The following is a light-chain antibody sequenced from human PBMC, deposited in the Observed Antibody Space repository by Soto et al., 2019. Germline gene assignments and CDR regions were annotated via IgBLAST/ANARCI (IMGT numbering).Light chain of an antibody. CDR2: TTN. Sequence: HTVVTQEPSLTVSPGGTVTLTCASSTGAVTSGNYPSWFQQKPGQPPRTLIYTTNNKHSWTPARFSGSLLGGKAALTLSGAQPEDEAEYYCLLYYGGAHLVFGGGTKVTVL. V-gene: IGLV7-43*01. CDR1: TGAVTSGNY. CDR3: LLYYGGAHLV. J-gene: IGLJ3*02.